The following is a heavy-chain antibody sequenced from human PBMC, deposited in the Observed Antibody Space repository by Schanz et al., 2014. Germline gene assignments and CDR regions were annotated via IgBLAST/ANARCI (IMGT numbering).Heavy chain of an antibody. CDR3: ARDRGHGDLPGDI. CDR2: ISYSGST. Sequence: QVQLQESGPGLVKPSQTLSLTCTVSGGSVSSGGDYWSWIRQHPGKGLEWIGFISYSGSTYYNPALKSRVTISVDTSKNQFSLNLSSATAADTAVYYCARDRGHGDLPGDIWGQGTTXTVSS. V-gene: IGHV4-31*03. D-gene: IGHD4-17*01. J-gene: IGHJ6*02. CDR1: GGSVSSGGDY.